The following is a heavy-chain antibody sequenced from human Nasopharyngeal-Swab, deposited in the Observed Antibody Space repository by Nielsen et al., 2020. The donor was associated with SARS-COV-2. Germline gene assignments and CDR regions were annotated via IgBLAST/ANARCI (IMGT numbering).Heavy chain of an antibody. V-gene: IGHV4-31*03. J-gene: IGHJ4*02. D-gene: IGHD1-26*01. CDR3: ASAIVGATNGIDY. CDR2: IYYSGST. Sequence: SETLSLTCTVSGGSISSGDYYWSWIRQHPGKGLEWIGYIYYSGSTYYNPSLKSRVTISVDTSKNQFSLKLSSVTAADTAVYYCASAIVGATNGIDYWGQGTLVTVSS. CDR1: GGSISSGDYY.